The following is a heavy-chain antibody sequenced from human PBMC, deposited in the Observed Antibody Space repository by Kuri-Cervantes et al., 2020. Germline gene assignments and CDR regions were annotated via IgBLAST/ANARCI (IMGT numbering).Heavy chain of an antibody. Sequence: SVKVSCKASGYTFTSYAMHWVRQAPGQRLEWMGGIIPIFGTANYAQKFQGKVTITADESTSTAYMELSSLRSEDTAVYYCARDPATAAAHRGVDAFDIWGQGTMVTVSS. CDR2: IIPIFGTA. V-gene: IGHV1-69*13. CDR3: ARDPATAAAHRGVDAFDI. D-gene: IGHD2-2*01. J-gene: IGHJ3*02. CDR1: GYTFTSYA.